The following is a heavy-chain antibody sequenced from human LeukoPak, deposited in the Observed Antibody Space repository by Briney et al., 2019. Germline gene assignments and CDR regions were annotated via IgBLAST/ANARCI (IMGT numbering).Heavy chain of an antibody. Sequence: ASVKVSCKASGYTFTVYYIHWVRQAPGQGLGWMGWINTNSGGTNSAQKFQGSVTLTRDTSISTAYLELSSLRSDDTAVYYCARDLGSGWIIVDYWGQGTLVTVSS. CDR2: INTNSGGT. D-gene: IGHD6-19*01. J-gene: IGHJ4*02. CDR1: GYTFTVYY. V-gene: IGHV1-2*02. CDR3: ARDLGSGWIIVDY.